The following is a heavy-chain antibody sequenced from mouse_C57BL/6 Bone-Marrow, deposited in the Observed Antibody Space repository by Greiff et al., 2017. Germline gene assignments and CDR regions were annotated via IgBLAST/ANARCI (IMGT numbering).Heavy chain of an antibody. CDR3: ARHLLEDYYAMDY. J-gene: IGHJ4*01. Sequence: EVQLVESGGDLVKPGGSLKLSCAASGFTFSSYGMSWVRQTPDKRLEWVATISSGGSYTYYPDSVKGRFTISRDNAKNTLYLQMSSLKSEDTAMYYCARHLLEDYYAMDYWGQGTSVTVSS. CDR2: ISSGGSYT. D-gene: IGHD2-1*01. V-gene: IGHV5-6*01. CDR1: GFTFSSYG.